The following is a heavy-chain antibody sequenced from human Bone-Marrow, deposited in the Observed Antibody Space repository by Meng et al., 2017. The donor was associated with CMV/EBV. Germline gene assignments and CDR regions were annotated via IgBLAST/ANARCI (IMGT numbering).Heavy chain of an antibody. D-gene: IGHD3/OR15-3a*01. CDR2: LYSRGAT. CDR1: GVLVSRNY. CDR3: ARGYGTGGPPGAN. V-gene: IGHV3-66*01. Sequence: GSLKISCAASGVLVSRNYMSWVRQAPGKGLEWVSTLYSRGATYYADSVKGRFTISRDNAKNTLFLQMNSLRAEDTAVYYCARGYGTGGPPGANWGQGTLVTVSS. J-gene: IGHJ4*02.